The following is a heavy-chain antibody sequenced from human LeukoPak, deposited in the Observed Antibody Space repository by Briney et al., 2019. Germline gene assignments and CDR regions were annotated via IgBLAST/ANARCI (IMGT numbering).Heavy chain of an antibody. CDR2: IYYSGTT. CDR3: ARHLAGRIFTFDY. CDR1: GGSISPYY. D-gene: IGHD6-19*01. Sequence: SETLSLTCIVSGGSISPYYWSWIRQPPGKGLEWIGYIYYSGTTNYNPSLKSRVTISVDTSKNPFSLKLNSVTAADTAVYYCARHLAGRIFTFDYWGQGTLVTVSS. V-gene: IGHV4-59*01. J-gene: IGHJ4*02.